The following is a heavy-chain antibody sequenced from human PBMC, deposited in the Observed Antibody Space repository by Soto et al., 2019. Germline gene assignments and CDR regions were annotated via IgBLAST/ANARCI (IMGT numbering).Heavy chain of an antibody. CDR3: ARGYSGSSAALDY. Sequence: QVQLVESGGGVVQPGRSLRLSCAASGFTFSSYAMHWVRQAPGKGLEWVAIISYDGSNKYYADSVKGRFTISRDNSKNRRYLQMNSLRGGDTAVYYCARGYSGSSAALDYWGQGTVVTVST. V-gene: IGHV3-30-3*01. CDR1: GFTFSSYA. D-gene: IGHD6-13*01. J-gene: IGHJ4*02. CDR2: ISYDGSNK.